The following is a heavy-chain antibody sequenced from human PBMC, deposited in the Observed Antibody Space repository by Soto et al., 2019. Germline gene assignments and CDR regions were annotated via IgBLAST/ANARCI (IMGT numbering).Heavy chain of an antibody. D-gene: IGHD2-2*01. CDR3: ARDHGLKDIVVEVPEVNYYMDV. Sequence: ASVKVSCKASGYTFTGYYMHWVRQAPGQGLEWMGWINPNSGGTNYAQKFQGWVTMTRDTSISTAYMELSRLRSDDTAVYYCARDHGLKDIVVEVPEVNYYMDVWGKGTTVTVSS. J-gene: IGHJ6*03. CDR1: GYTFTGYY. V-gene: IGHV1-2*04. CDR2: INPNSGGT.